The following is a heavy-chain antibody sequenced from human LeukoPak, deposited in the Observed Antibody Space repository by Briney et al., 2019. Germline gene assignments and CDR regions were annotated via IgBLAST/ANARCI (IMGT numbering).Heavy chain of an antibody. V-gene: IGHV2-70*11. J-gene: IGHJ4*02. CDR1: GFSLSTSGMC. Sequence: SGPALLKPTQTLTLTCTFSGFSLSTSGMCVSWIRQPPGKALEWLARIDWVDDKYYSTSLKTRLTISKDTSKNQVVPTMTNMDPVDTATYYCARIRVGADIDYWGQGTLVTVSS. CDR3: ARIRVGADIDY. D-gene: IGHD1-26*01. CDR2: IDWVDDK.